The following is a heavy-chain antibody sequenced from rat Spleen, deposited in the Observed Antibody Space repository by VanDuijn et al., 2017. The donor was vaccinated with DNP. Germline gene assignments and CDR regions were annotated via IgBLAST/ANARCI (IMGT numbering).Heavy chain of an antibody. CDR3: AHSGPSFDY. J-gene: IGHJ2*01. V-gene: IGHV2-77*01. CDR2: IWGDGST. Sequence: QVQMKETGPGLVQTTQTLSVTCTVSGFSLTSYGVHWVRQAPGKGLEWMGIIWGDGSTNYNSALKSRLSISRDTSKSQVFLTMNSLQTDDTAVYYCAHSGPSFDYWGQGVMVTVSS. CDR1: GFSLTSYG. D-gene: IGHD4-3*01.